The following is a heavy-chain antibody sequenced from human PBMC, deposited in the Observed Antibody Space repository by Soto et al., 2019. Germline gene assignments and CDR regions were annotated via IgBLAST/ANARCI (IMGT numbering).Heavy chain of an antibody. CDR2: ISGGGDAA. V-gene: IGHV3-23*01. Sequence: EVQLLESGGGLVQPGGSLRLSCAGSGFTFINYAMNWVRQAPGKGLEWVSSISGGGDAAFFGDSVRGRFTISRENSKNTVTLQLNSLGVGDTAVYYCARKILGSTTRPDYWYFDLWGRGTLVTVSS. D-gene: IGHD7-27*01. CDR1: GFTFINYA. CDR3: ARKILGSTTRPDYWYFDL. J-gene: IGHJ2*01.